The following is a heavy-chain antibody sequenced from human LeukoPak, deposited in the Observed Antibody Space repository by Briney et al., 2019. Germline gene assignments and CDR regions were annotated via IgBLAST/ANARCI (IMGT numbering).Heavy chain of an antibody. CDR3: ARRRTEQWLAHSDY. Sequence: SETLSLTCTVSGGSISSSSYYWGWIRQPPGKGLEWIGSIYYTGSTYYNPSLKSRVTISVDTSKNQFSLKLSSVTAADTAVYYCARRRTEQWLAHSDYWGQGTLVTVSS. V-gene: IGHV4-39*01. D-gene: IGHD6-19*01. CDR2: IYYTGST. J-gene: IGHJ4*02. CDR1: GGSISSSSYY.